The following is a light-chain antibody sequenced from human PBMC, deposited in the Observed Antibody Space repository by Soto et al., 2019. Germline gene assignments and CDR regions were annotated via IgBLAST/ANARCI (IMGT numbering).Light chain of an antibody. CDR3: QEYGSSRT. CDR2: GAS. CDR1: QSVGSSY. V-gene: IGKV3-20*01. Sequence: EIVLTQSPGTLSLSPGERATLSCRASQSVGSSYLAWYQQKPGQAPRLLIYGASSRATGIPDRFSGSGSGTDFTLTISRLEPEYYAVYYCQEYGSSRTLGQGTKVEIK. J-gene: IGKJ1*01.